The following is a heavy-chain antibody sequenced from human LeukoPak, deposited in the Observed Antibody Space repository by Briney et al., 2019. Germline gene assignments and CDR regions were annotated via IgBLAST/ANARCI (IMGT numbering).Heavy chain of an antibody. CDR1: GYSISSSYY. D-gene: IGHD3-3*01. J-gene: IGHJ4*01. Sequence: PSETLSLTCAVSGYSISSSYYWGWLRQPPGQGLEWIGTISHSGTTFYNSSLQTRVTISLDTSRNRFSLNLTSATAADTAIYYCATFFGVIDDPLDYWGHGTLVTVSA. CDR2: ISHSGTT. CDR3: ATFFGVIDDPLDY. V-gene: IGHV4-38-2*01.